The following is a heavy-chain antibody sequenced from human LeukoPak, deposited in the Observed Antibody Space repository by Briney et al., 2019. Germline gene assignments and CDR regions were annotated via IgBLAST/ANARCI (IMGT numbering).Heavy chain of an antibody. CDR2: ISGSGGST. CDR1: GFTFSSYA. V-gene: IGHV3-23*01. D-gene: IGHD2-15*01. Sequence: GGSLRLSCAASGFTFSSYAMSWVRQAPGKGLEWVSAISGSGGSTYHADSVKGRFTISRDNSKNTLYLQMNSLRAEDTAVYYCAKAGSGPLRYAVFVGFDYWGQGTLVTVSS. CDR3: AKAGSGPLRYAVFVGFDY. J-gene: IGHJ4*02.